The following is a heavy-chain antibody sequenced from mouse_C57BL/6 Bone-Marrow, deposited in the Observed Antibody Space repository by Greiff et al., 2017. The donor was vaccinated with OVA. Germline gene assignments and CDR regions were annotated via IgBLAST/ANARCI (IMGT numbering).Heavy chain of an antibody. V-gene: IGHV1-54*01. CDR1: GYAFTNYL. CDR2: INPGSGGT. Sequence: QVQLQQSGAELVRPGTSVKVSCKASGYAFTNYLIEWVKQRPGQGLEWIGVINPGSGGTNYNEKFKGKATLTADKSSSTAYMQLSSLTSEDSAVYFCATSRYYGSSPYFDYWGQGTTLTVSS. CDR3: ATSRYYGSSPYFDY. D-gene: IGHD1-1*01. J-gene: IGHJ2*01.